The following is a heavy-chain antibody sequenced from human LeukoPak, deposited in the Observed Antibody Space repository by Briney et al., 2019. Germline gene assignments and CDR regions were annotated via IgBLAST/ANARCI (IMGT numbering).Heavy chain of an antibody. CDR1: GFFFSTYG. CDR2: IRYDESNK. V-gene: IGHV3-30*02. D-gene: IGHD3-10*01. J-gene: IGHJ5*02. Sequence: GGSLRLSCAASGFFFSTYGMHWVRQSPGKGLEWVAFIRYDESNKYYRDSVKGRFTIFRDNPKNTLYLQMNSLRPEDTALYYCAKDFSPFGSTNWFDPRGQGTLVTVSS. CDR3: AKDFSPFGSTNWFDP.